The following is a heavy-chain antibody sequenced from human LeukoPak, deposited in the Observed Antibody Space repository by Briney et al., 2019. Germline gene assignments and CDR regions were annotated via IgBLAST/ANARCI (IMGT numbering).Heavy chain of an antibody. CDR2: IYYSGST. J-gene: IGHJ4*02. V-gene: IGHV4-39*01. D-gene: IGHD3-10*01. CDR1: GGSISSSSYY. Sequence: PSETLSLTCTVSGGSISSSSYYWGWIRQPPGKGLEWIGSIYYSGSTYCNPSLKSRVTISVDTSKNQFSLKLSSVTAADTAVYYCARLSDYYGSGSYLDYWGQGTLVTVSS. CDR3: ARLSDYYGSGSYLDY.